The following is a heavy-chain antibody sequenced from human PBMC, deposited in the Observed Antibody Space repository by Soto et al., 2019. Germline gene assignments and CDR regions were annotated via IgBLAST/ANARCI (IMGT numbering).Heavy chain of an antibody. CDR2: ISAYNGNT. J-gene: IGHJ6*02. CDR1: GYTFTSYG. V-gene: IGHV1-18*01. D-gene: IGHD6-19*01. Sequence: ASVKVSCKASGYTFTSYGISWVLQAPGQGLEWMGWISAYNGNTNYAQKLQGRVTMTTDTSTSTAYMELRSLRSDDTAVYYCARGVAVAGTDYYYYYGMDVWGQGTTVTVSS. CDR3: ARGVAVAGTDYYYYYGMDV.